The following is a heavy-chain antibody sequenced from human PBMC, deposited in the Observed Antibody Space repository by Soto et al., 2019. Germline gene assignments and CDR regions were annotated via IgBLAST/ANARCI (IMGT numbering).Heavy chain of an antibody. Sequence: QVQLQESDAGLVKASQTLSLTCTVSGGSVSSGAYYWTWIRQRPGKGLEWIGYIYYSGSTSYSPSLKSRLSISLDTPKNQFSLRLSSVTAADTAMYYCARARLRAVYAFDIWGQGTMVTVSS. CDR3: ARARLRAVYAFDI. J-gene: IGHJ3*02. V-gene: IGHV4-31*03. CDR1: GGSVSSGAYY. D-gene: IGHD5-12*01. CDR2: IYYSGST.